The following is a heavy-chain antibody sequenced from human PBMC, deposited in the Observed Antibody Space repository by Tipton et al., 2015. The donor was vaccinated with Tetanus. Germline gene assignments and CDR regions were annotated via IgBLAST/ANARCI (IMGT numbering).Heavy chain of an antibody. J-gene: IGHJ4*02. Sequence: TLSLTCNVSGASMSSSSYYWDWIRQPPGKGLEWIGSIYYSGSSYYNPSLESRVTISLDTSKNRFSLKLTSVTAADAAVYYCARANNEFPKKGPFDAWGQGRLVIVSS. D-gene: IGHD1-1*01. CDR2: IYYSGSS. V-gene: IGHV4-39*02. CDR1: GASMSSSSYY. CDR3: ARANNEFPKKGPFDA.